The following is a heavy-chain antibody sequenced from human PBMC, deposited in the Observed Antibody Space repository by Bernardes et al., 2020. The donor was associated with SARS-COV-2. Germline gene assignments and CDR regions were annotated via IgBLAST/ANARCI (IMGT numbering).Heavy chain of an antibody. CDR2: ISGSGITT. J-gene: IGHJ4*02. CDR3: AKDWADVYNYDDFDY. D-gene: IGHD3-16*01. V-gene: IGHV3-23*01. CDR1: GFTFKNYA. Sequence: GGSLRLSCAAFGFTFKNYAMTWVRQAPGKWLEWVSSISGSGITTYYADSVKGRFTISRDNSKDMLYLQMNGLRADDTAIYYCAKDWADVYNYDDFDYWGQGTLVTVSS.